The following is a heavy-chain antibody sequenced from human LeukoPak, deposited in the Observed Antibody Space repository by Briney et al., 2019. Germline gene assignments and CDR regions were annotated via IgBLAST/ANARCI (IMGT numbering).Heavy chain of an antibody. CDR2: INHSGST. CDR3: ARAHSSSWYDY. V-gene: IGHV4-34*01. D-gene: IGHD6-13*01. J-gene: IGHJ4*02. CDR1: GGSFSGYY. Sequence: PSETLSLTCAVCGGSFSGYYWGWVRQPPGKGLEWIGEINHSGSTNYNPSLKSRVTISVDTSKNQFSLKLSSVTAADTAVYYCARAHSSSWYDYWGQGTLVTVSS.